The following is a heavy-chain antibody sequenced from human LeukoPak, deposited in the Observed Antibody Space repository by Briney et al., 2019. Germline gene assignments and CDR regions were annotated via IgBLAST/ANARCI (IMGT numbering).Heavy chain of an antibody. CDR1: GFTFSTYG. J-gene: IGHJ4*02. D-gene: IGHD6-19*01. CDR2: ISYDGTNK. CDR3: AKGEDSSGWYYFDY. Sequence: GRSLRLSCTASGFTFSTYGMHWVRQAPGKGLEWVALISYDGTNKYYADSVKGRFTISRDNSKNTLYLQMNSLSADDTAVYYCAKGEDSSGWYYFDYWGQGTLVTVSP. V-gene: IGHV3-30*18.